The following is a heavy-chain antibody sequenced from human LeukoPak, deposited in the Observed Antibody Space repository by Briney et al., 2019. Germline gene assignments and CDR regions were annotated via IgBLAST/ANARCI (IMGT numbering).Heavy chain of an antibody. V-gene: IGHV3-66*01. CDR2: IYTGGTT. CDR1: GFTFSSYA. J-gene: IGHJ4*02. D-gene: IGHD2-8*01. Sequence: GGSLRLSCAASGFTFSSYAMTWVRQAPGKGLEWVSVIYTGGTTYYADSVKGRFTISRDNSKNTLYLQMNSLRAEDTAVYYCAREDDSVLDYWGQGTLVTVSS. CDR3: AREDDSVLDY.